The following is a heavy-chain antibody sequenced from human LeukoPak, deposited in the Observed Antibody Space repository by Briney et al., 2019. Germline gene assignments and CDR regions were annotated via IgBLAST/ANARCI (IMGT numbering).Heavy chain of an antibody. CDR1: GFTFSSYA. V-gene: IGHV3-30-3*01. J-gene: IGHJ4*02. Sequence: GGSLRLSCAASGFTFSSYAMHWVRQAPGKGLEWVAVISYDGSNEYYADSVKGRFTISRDNSKNTLYLQMNSLRAEDTAVYYCAKGLPPPGFRGYGATTFDYWGQGTLVTVSS. CDR2: ISYDGSNE. D-gene: IGHD1-26*01. CDR3: AKGLPPPGFRGYGATTFDY.